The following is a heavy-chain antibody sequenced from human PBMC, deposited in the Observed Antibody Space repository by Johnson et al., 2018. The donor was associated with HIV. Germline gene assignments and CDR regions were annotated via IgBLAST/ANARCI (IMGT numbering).Heavy chain of an antibody. J-gene: IGHJ3*02. CDR3: ATFGGGSFHAFDI. D-gene: IGHD1-26*01. V-gene: IGHV3-7*03. Sequence: VQLVESGGGVVQPGRSLRLSCAASGFTFSNAWMSWVRQAPGKGLEWVANIKPDGSEKYYVDSLKGRFTISRDNAKNALYLQMNSLRAEDTAVYYCATFGGGSFHAFDIWGQGTMVTVSS. CDR1: GFTFSNAW. CDR2: IKPDGSEK.